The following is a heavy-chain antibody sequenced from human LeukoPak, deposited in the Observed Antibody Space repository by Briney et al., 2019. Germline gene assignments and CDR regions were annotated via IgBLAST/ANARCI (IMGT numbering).Heavy chain of an antibody. CDR2: IYYSGST. V-gene: IGHV4-59*08. J-gene: IGHJ4*02. CDR3: ARSSIGSSWYNDY. Sequence: SETLSLTCTVSGGSISSYYWSWIRQPPGKGLEWIGYIYYSGSTNYNPSLKSRVTISVDTSKNQFSLKLSSVTAADTAVYYCARSSIGSSWYNDYWGQGTLVTVSS. D-gene: IGHD6-13*01. CDR1: GGSISSYY.